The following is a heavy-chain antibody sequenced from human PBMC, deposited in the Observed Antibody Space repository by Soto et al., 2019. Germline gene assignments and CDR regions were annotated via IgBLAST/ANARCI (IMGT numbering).Heavy chain of an antibody. J-gene: IGHJ6*02. Sequence: EVQLVESGGGLVQPGGSLRLSCAASGFTFSTYSMNWVRQAPGKGLEWISYITTSSSTIYYADSVKGRFTISRDNAKKSMSLQMNTLRVEDTAVYYCARRAVWGQGTTVTVS. CDR1: GFTFSTYS. CDR2: ITTSSSTI. CDR3: ARRAV. V-gene: IGHV3-48*01.